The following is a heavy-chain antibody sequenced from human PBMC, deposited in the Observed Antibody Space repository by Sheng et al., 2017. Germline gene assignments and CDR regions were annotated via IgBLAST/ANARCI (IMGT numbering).Heavy chain of an antibody. CDR2: ISSSGSTI. D-gene: IGHD5-18*01. Sequence: PGGSLRLSCAASGFTFSSYEMNWVRQAPGKGLEWVSYISSSGSTIYYADSVKGRFTISRDNAKNSLYLQMNSLRAEDTAVYYCARVVRDTAMVMSLGWFDPWAEGTLVTVSS. J-gene: IGHJ5*02. V-gene: IGHV3-48*03. CDR1: GFTFSSYE. CDR3: ARVVRDTAMVMSLGWFDP.